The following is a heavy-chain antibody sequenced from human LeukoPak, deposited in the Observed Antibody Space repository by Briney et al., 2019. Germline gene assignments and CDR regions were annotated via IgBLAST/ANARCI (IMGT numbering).Heavy chain of an antibody. J-gene: IGHJ4*02. V-gene: IGHV3-23*01. CDR2: ISGSGGST. CDR3: AKAAGDIVVVPAAMEGDY. Sequence: PGASLRLSCAASGFTFSSYAMSWVRRATGKGLEWVSAISGSGGSTYYADSVKGRFTISRDNSKNTLYLQMNSLRAEDTAVYYCAKAAGDIVVVPAAMEGDYWGQGTLVTVSS. CDR1: GFTFSSYA. D-gene: IGHD2-2*01.